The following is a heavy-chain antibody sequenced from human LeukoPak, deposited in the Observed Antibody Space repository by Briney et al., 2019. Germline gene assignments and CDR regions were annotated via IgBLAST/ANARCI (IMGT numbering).Heavy chain of an antibody. Sequence: GESLKISCKGSGYSFTSYWISWVRQMPGKGLEWMGRIDPSDSYTNYSPSFQGQVTISADKSISTAYLQWSSLKASDTAIYYCARWDYGDYSYYYGMDVWGQGTTVTVSS. V-gene: IGHV5-10-1*04. J-gene: IGHJ6*02. CDR3: ARWDYGDYSYYYGMDV. CDR1: GYSFTSYW. D-gene: IGHD4-17*01. CDR2: IDPSDSYT.